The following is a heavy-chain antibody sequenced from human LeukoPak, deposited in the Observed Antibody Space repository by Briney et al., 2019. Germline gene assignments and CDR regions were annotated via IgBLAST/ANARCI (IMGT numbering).Heavy chain of an antibody. D-gene: IGHD3-22*01. CDR3: ARAPSDTGGYYPEYFWY. CDR1: RFTPSNYW. CDR2: IKSDGST. Sequence: GRTLRPSCAASRFTPSNYWMHWVRQTAGKGLVWVSRIKSDGSTNYADSVKGRFTISRDNAKNPLFLQMNSLGAESPAECSSARAPSDTGGYYPEYFWYWGQGNLVT. J-gene: IGHJ1*01. V-gene: IGHV3-74*01.